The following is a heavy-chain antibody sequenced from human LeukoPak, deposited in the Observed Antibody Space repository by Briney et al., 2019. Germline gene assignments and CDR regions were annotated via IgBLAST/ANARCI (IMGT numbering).Heavy chain of an antibody. CDR1: GASISGSTYY. D-gene: IGHD6-19*01. CDR2: IYYSGST. Sequence: SETLSLTCTVSGASISGSTYYWGWIRQPPGKGLEWIGTIYYSGSTYYNPSLKSRVTISVDTSSNQFSLKLRSVTAADTAVYFCARHVAVAGNYFDPWGQGTLVTVSS. V-gene: IGHV4-39*01. CDR3: ARHVAVAGNYFDP. J-gene: IGHJ5*02.